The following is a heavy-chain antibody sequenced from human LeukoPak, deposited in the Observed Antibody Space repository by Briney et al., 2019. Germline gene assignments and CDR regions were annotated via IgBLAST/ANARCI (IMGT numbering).Heavy chain of an antibody. CDR2: ISGSGGST. J-gene: IGHJ4*02. Sequence: GGSLRLSCAASGFTFSSYAMSWVRQAPGKGLEWVSAISGSGGSTYYADSVRGRFTISRDNSKNTLYLQLNSLRAEDTAVYHCARGWYSFDYWGQGTLVTVSS. V-gene: IGHV3-23*01. D-gene: IGHD6-19*01. CDR1: GFTFSSYA. CDR3: ARGWYSFDY.